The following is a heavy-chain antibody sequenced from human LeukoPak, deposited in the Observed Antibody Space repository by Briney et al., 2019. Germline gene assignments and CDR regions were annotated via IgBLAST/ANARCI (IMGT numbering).Heavy chain of an antibody. V-gene: IGHV4-59*08. CDR1: GGSISSYY. D-gene: IGHD2-21*02. J-gene: IGHJ4*02. Sequence: PSETLSLTCTVSGGSISSYYWSWIRQPPGKGLEWIGYIYYSGSTNYNPSLKSRVTISVDTSKNQFSLKLSSVTAADTAVYYCARHRYCGGDCYSGLDYWGQGTLVTVSS. CDR3: ARHRYCGGDCYSGLDY. CDR2: IYYSGST.